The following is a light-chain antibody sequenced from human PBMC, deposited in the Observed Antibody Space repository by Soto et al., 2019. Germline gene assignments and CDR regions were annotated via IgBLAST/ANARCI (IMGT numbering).Light chain of an antibody. CDR2: DAS. J-gene: IGKJ1*01. Sequence: DIQMTQTPSTLSASVGDRVTITCRASHSISSWLAWYQQKPGKAPNLLIYDASTLESGVPSRFSGSGSGTEFTLTISSLQPEDFATYYCLQDYNYPWTFGQGTKVDIK. CDR3: LQDYNYPWT. CDR1: HSISSW. V-gene: IGKV1-5*01.